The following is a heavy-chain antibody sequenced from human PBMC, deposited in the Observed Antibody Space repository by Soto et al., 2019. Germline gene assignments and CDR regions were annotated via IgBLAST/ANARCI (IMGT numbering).Heavy chain of an antibody. CDR2: IIPIFGTA. V-gene: IGHV1-69*13. Sequence: SVKVSCKASGGTFSSYAISWVRQAPGQGLEWMGGIIPIFGTANYAQKFQGRVTITADESTSTAYMELSSLRSEDTAVYYCARISNLFGSSPYYYGMDVWGQGTTVTVSS. CDR3: ARISNLFGSSPYYYGMDV. D-gene: IGHD6-6*01. J-gene: IGHJ6*02. CDR1: GGTFSSYA.